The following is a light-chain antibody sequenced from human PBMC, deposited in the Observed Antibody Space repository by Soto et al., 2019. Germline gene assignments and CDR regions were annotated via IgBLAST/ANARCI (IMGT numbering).Light chain of an antibody. CDR3: QQYYSPPPT. J-gene: IGKJ3*01. Sequence: DIVMTQSPDSLAVSMGERATINCKSSQSLLYSSNNKNYLAWYQQKPGQPPKLLIYWASTRESGVPDRFSGSESGTDFTLTISSLQAEDVAVYYCQQYYSPPPTFGPGTKVDIK. CDR1: QSLLYSSNNKNY. V-gene: IGKV4-1*01. CDR2: WAS.